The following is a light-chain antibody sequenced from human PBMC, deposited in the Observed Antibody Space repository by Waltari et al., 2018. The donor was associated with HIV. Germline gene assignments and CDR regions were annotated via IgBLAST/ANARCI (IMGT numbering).Light chain of an antibody. CDR3: QQYDNLPT. CDR2: DAS. J-gene: IGKJ4*01. V-gene: IGKV1-33*01. CDR1: QDISNF. Sequence: DIQMTQSPSSLSASVGDRVTIICQASQDISNFLNWYQQKPGKAPKLLIYDASNLETGVPSRFSGSGSGTDFIFTISSLQPEDIATYYCQQYDNLPTFGGGTKVEI.